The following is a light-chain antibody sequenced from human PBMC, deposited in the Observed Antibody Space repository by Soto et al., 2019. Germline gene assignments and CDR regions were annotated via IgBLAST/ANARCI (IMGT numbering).Light chain of an antibody. CDR1: SSDVGGYNY. Sequence: QSVLTQPPSASGYPGQSVTISCTGTSSDVGGYNYVSWYQQYPGRAPKLMIYEVTKRPSGVPDRFSGSKSGNKASLTVSGLQAEDEADYYCSSYAASNNFYFVFGGGTKLTVL. CDR2: EVT. V-gene: IGLV2-8*01. J-gene: IGLJ3*02. CDR3: SSYAASNNFYFV.